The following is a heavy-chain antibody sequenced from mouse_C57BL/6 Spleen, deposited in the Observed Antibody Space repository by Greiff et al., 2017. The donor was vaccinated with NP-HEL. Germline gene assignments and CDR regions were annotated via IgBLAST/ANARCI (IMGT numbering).Heavy chain of an antibody. V-gene: IGHV1-55*01. CDR2: IYPGSGST. CDR1: GYTFTSYW. J-gene: IGHJ3*01. D-gene: IGHD1-1*01. Sequence: QVQLKQPGAELVKPGASVKMSCKASGYTFTSYWITWVKQRPGQGLEWIGDIYPGSGSTNYNEKFKSKATLTVDTSSSTAYMQLSSLTSEDSAVYYCARQGLYYYGSSYAWFAYWGQGTLVTVSA. CDR3: ARQGLYYYGSSYAWFAY.